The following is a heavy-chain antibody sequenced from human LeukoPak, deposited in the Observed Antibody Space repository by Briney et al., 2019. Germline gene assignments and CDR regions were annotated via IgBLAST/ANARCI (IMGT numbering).Heavy chain of an antibody. CDR2: IIPILGIA. Sequence: ASVKVSCNASGGTFSSYAIRWVRQAPGQGLEWMGRIIPILGIANYAQKFQGRVTITADKSTSTAYMELSSLRSEDTAVYYCARSRDSSGYDFDYWGQGTLVTVSS. CDR3: ARSRDSSGYDFDY. CDR1: GGTFSSYA. J-gene: IGHJ4*02. V-gene: IGHV1-69*04. D-gene: IGHD3-22*01.